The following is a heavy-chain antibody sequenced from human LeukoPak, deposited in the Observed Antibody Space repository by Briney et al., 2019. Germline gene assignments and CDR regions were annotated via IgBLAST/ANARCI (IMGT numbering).Heavy chain of an antibody. V-gene: IGHV3-33*01. J-gene: IGHJ4*02. CDR3: ARDQDGYSDY. D-gene: IGHD5-24*01. CDR2: IWYDGSNK. CDR1: GFTFSSYG. Sequence: GGSLRLSCAASGFTFSSYGMHWVRQAPGKGPEWVAVIWYDGSNKYYADSVKGRFTISRDNSKNTLYLQMNSLRAEDTAVYYCARDQDGYSDYWGQGTLVTVSS.